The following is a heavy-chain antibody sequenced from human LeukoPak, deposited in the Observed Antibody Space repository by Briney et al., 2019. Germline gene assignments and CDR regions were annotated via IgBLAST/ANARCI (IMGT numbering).Heavy chain of an antibody. CDR3: ARGGVGGYDYFDS. CDR2: ITYSGRT. Sequence: SETLSLTCTVSGGSISSDDYYWSWIRQPPGKGLEWIGHITYSGRTDYSPSLRNRVTMSVDTSKNQFSLKLTSVTAAETAMYFCARGGVGGYDYFDSWGQGTLVAVSS. J-gene: IGHJ4*02. V-gene: IGHV4-30-4*01. D-gene: IGHD5-12*01. CDR1: GGSISSDDYY.